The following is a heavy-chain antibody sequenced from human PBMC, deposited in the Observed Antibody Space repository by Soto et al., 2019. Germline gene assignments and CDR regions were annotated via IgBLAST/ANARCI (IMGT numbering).Heavy chain of an antibody. Sequence: RGSLLLSCAATVFTCRNDWVNSVRQPPGKCLVLVAKIQEHGNEKNYVDSVKGRFTIFRDNAQNSLLLQMSGLRTEDTAVYYCAGGHDLVVQAGRRDNYFYYRRGVWYRGMTVTVCS. D-gene: IGHD2-2*01. CDR1: VFTCRNDW. CDR2: IQEHGNEK. CDR3: AGGHDLVVQAGRRDNYFYYRRGV. V-gene: IGHV3-7*03. J-gene: IGHJ6*02.